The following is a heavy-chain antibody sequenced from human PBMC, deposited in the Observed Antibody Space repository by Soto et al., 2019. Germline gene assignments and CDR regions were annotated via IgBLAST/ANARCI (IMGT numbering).Heavy chain of an antibody. V-gene: IGHV3-30*18. CDR2: ISYDGSNK. CDR3: AKDPRYYDFWSGHEPYYYYYGMDV. CDR1: GFTFSSYS. Sequence: VQLVESGGGLVQPGGSLRLSCAASGFTFSSYSMNWVRQAPGKGLEWVAVISYDGSNKYYAESVKGRFTISRDNSKNTLFLQMNSLRAEDTAVYYCAKDPRYYDFWSGHEPYYYYYGMDVWGQGTTVTVSS. D-gene: IGHD3-3*01. J-gene: IGHJ6*02.